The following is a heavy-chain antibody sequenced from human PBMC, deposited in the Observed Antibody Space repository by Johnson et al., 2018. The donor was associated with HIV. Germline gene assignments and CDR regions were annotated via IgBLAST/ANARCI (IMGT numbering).Heavy chain of an antibody. V-gene: IGHV3-9*01. J-gene: IGHJ3*02. Sequence: RQAPGKGLEWVSGISWNSGSIGYADSVKGRFTISRDNAKNSLYLQMNSLRAEDTALYYCAKNPSLYYDSRGSAFDIWGQGTMVTVSS. D-gene: IGHD3-22*01. CDR2: ISWNSGSI. CDR3: AKNPSLYYDSRGSAFDI.